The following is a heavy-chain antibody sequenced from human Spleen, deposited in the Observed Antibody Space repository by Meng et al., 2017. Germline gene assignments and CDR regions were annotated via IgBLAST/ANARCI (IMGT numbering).Heavy chain of an antibody. J-gene: IGHJ4*02. CDR2: INHSAGT. CDR1: GGSFSGYY. Sequence: SETLSLTCAVYGGSFSGYYWSWIRQPPGKGLEWIGEINHSAGTNYNPSLKSRVTISVDTSKNQFSLKLSSVTAADTAVYYCARRPYANYGSGTEYDYWGQGTLVTVSS. V-gene: IGHV4-34*01. CDR3: ARRPYANYGSGTEYDY. D-gene: IGHD3-10*01.